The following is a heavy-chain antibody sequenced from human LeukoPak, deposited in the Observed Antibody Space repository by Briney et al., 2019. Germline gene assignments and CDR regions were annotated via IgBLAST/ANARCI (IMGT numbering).Heavy chain of an antibody. J-gene: IGHJ4*02. CDR1: GYTFSSYG. CDR3: ARTQNIAAAGPWDY. V-gene: IGHV3-48*01. D-gene: IGHD6-13*01. Sequence: GGSLRLSCAASGYTFSSYGLNWVRQAPGKGLEWISYISSGSTTIYYADSVKGRFTISRDNAKNSLYLQMNSLRAEDTAVYYCARTQNIAAAGPWDYWGQGTLVTVSS. CDR2: ISSGSTTI.